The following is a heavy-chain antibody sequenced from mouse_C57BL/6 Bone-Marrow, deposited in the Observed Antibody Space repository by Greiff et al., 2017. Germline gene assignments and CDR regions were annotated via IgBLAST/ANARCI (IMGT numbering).Heavy chain of an antibody. V-gene: IGHV5-9-1*02. D-gene: IGHD1-2*01. CDR3: TRATNWYFDV. CDR2: ISSGGDYI. CDR1: GFTFSSYA. J-gene: IGHJ1*03. Sequence: EVKLMESGEGLVKPGGSLKLSCAASGFTFSSYAMSWVRQTPEKRLEWVAYISSGGDYIYYADTVKGRFTISRDNDRNTLYLQMSSLKTEDTAMYYCTRATNWYFDVWGTGTTVTVSS.